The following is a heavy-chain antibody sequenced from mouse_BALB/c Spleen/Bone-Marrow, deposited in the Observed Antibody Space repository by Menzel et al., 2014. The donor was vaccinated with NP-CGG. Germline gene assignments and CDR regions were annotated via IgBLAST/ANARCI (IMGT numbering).Heavy chain of an antibody. CDR2: IDPETGGT. J-gene: IGHJ3*01. Sequence: QVQLQQSGAELVRPGASVTLSCKASGYTFTDYEMHWVKQTPVHGLEWTGAIDPETGGTAYNQKFKGKATLTADKSSSTAYMELRSLTSEDSAVYYCTSYDWFAYWGQGTLVTVSA. CDR1: GYTFTDYE. V-gene: IGHV1-15*01. CDR3: TSYDWFAY. D-gene: IGHD2-12*01.